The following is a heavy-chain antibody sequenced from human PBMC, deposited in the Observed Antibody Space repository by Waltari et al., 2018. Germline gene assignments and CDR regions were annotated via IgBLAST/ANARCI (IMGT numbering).Heavy chain of an antibody. Sequence: QVQLQESGPGLVKPSGTLSLTCAVAGGSIRSSNWWSWVRQPPGKGLEWIGESYHSGSTNYIPSLKCRVTISVDKSKNQFSLKLSSVTAAYTAVYYCARVVSSWSYFQHWGQGTLVTVSS. J-gene: IGHJ1*01. V-gene: IGHV4-4*02. CDR1: GGSIRSSNW. CDR3: ARVVSSWSYFQH. D-gene: IGHD6-13*01. CDR2: SYHSGST.